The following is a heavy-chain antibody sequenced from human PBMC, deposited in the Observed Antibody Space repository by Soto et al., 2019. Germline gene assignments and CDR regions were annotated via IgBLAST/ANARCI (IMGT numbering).Heavy chain of an antibody. CDR1: GGSISSSSYH. V-gene: IGHV4-39*01. CDR2: IYYSGTT. CDR3: ARSISVAMDF. Sequence: SETLSLTCTVSGGSISSSSYHWGWIRQPPGKGLEWIGSIYYSGTTYYNPSLKSRVTISVDTSKNQFSLKLSSVTAADTAVYYCARSISVAMDFWGQGTLVT. J-gene: IGHJ4*02. D-gene: IGHD6-19*01.